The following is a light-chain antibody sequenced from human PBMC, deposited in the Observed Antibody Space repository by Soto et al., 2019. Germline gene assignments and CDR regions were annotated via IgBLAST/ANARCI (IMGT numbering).Light chain of an antibody. V-gene: IGKV3-11*01. CDR3: QQRSNWLWT. CDR2: DAS. Sequence: DIVLTQTPLSSPVTLGQPAPFSCRSSQNISGYLIWYQQKPGQAPRLLIYDASNRATGIPARFSGSGSGTDFTLTISSLEPEDFAVYYCQQRSNWLWTFGQGTKGDIK. CDR1: QNISGY. J-gene: IGKJ1*01.